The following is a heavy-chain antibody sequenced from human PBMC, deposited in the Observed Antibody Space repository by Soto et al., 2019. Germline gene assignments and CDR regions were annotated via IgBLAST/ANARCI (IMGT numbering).Heavy chain of an antibody. CDR1: DYTFTSYG. V-gene: IGHV1-3*01. J-gene: IGHJ5*02. Sequence: QVHLVQSGAEVKKPGASVKISCEASDYTFTSYGIHWVRQAPGHRLEWMGWINVGNGDTKYSQKFQGKVTITRDTSATIVYMEVSNLRSEDTSVYYCAKDSDGVQVPSTGWFDPWGQGTVVIVSS. CDR3: AKDSDGVQVPSTGWFDP. CDR2: INVGNGDT. D-gene: IGHD1-1*01.